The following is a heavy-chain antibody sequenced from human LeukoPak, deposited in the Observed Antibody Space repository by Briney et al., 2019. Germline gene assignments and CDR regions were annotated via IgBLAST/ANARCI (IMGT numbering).Heavy chain of an antibody. Sequence: SETLSLTCTVSGNSISSGDNYWSWIRQPAGKGLEWIGRIYTSGSTNYNPSLKSRVTISVDTSKNQFSLKLSSVTAADTAVYYRATAVADLGSFDYWGQGTLVTVSS. V-gene: IGHV4-61*02. CDR3: ATAVADLGSFDY. CDR1: GNSISSGDNY. CDR2: IYTSGST. D-gene: IGHD6-19*01. J-gene: IGHJ4*02.